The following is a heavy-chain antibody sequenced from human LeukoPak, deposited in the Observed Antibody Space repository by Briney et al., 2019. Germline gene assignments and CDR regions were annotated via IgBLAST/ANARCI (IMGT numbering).Heavy chain of an antibody. CDR1: GGSISGYY. J-gene: IGHJ5*02. D-gene: IGHD1/OR15-1a*01. CDR2: IYTTGST. V-gene: IGHV4-4*07. CDR3: AKVYSWNNVFDP. Sequence: SETLSLTCTVSGGSISGYYWSWIRQPAGKGLEWIGRIYTTGSTNYNPSLTSRVTMSVDTSKNQFSLKLSSVTAADTAVYYCAKVYSWNNVFDPWGQGTLVTVSS.